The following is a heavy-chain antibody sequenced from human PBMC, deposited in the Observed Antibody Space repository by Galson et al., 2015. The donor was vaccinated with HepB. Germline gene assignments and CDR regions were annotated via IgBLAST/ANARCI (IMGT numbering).Heavy chain of an antibody. CDR2: ISYDGSNK. Sequence: SLRLSCAASGFTFSSYAMHWVRQAPGKGLEWVAVISYDGSNKYYADSVKGRFTISRDNSKNTLYLQMNSLRAGDTAVYYCARGWGFYGDYGGRSFDYWGQGTLVTVSS. V-gene: IGHV3-30*04. CDR3: ARGWGFYGDYGGRSFDY. D-gene: IGHD4-17*01. J-gene: IGHJ4*02. CDR1: GFTFSSYA.